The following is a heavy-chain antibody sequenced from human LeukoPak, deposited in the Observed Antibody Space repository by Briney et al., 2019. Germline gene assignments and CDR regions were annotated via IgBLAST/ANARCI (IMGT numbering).Heavy chain of an antibody. J-gene: IGHJ4*02. V-gene: IGHV3-21*01. CDR2: ISSSSSYI. CDR1: GFTSSSYS. CDR3: ARGEYYYDSSGYPGPGYFDY. Sequence: PGGSLRLSCAASGFTSSSYSMNWVRQAPGKGLEWVSSISSSSSYIYYADSVKGRFTISRDNAKNSLYLQMNSLRAEDTAVYYCARGEYYYDSSGYPGPGYFDYWGQGTLVTVSS. D-gene: IGHD3-22*01.